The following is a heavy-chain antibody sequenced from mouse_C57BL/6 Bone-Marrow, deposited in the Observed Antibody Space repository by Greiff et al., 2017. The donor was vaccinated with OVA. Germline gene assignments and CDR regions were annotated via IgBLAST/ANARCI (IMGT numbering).Heavy chain of an antibody. Sequence: EVQLQQSVAELVRPGASVKLSCTASGFNIKNTYMHWVKQRPEQGLEWIGRIDPANDNTKYAPKFQGKATMTADTSSNTAYLQLSSLSSEDTAVYCGARGDFDSSFYAMDYWGQGTSVTVSS. CDR3: ARGDFDSSFYAMDY. J-gene: IGHJ4*01. D-gene: IGHD1-1*01. CDR2: IDPANDNT. CDR1: GFNIKNTY. V-gene: IGHV14-3*01.